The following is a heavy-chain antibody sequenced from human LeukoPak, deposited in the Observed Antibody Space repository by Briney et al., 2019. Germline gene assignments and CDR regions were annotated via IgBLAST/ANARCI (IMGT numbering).Heavy chain of an antibody. V-gene: IGHV1-69*05. CDR1: GYTFTSYG. J-gene: IGHJ6*03. CDR2: IFPIFGTA. Sequence: SVKVSCKASGYTFTSYGISWVRQAPGQGLEWMGGIFPIFGTANYAQKFQGRVTITTDESTSTAYMELSSLRSEDTAVYYCASCIAARPNYYYMDVWGKGTTVTVSS. D-gene: IGHD6-6*01. CDR3: ASCIAARPNYYYMDV.